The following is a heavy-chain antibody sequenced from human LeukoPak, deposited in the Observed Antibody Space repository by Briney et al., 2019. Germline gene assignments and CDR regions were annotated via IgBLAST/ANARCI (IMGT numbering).Heavy chain of an antibody. CDR3: ARGIRFGELWGYRFGP. V-gene: IGHV1-8*01. J-gene: IGHJ5*02. Sequence: ASVKVSCKASGYTFTSYDINWVRQAPGQGLEWMGWMNPNSGNTGYAQKFQGRVTMTRNTSISTAYMELSSLRSEDTAVYYCARGIRFGELWGYRFGPWGQGTLVTVSS. D-gene: IGHD3-10*01. CDR2: MNPNSGNT. CDR1: GYTFTSYD.